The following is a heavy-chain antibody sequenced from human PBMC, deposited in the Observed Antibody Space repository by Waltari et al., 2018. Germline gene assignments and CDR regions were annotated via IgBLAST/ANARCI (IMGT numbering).Heavy chain of an antibody. Sequence: EGQLVESGGGLVKPGGSLRLSCAASGFIFRSFDMSWVRQTPGKGLEWVSSITSSSSYAYSADSVKGRFAISRDNAKDSLYLHLTSLRAEDTAVYYCARSYSSVWYDAFDIWGQGTAVTVSS. J-gene: IGHJ3*02. CDR2: ITSSSSYA. CDR1: GFIFRSFD. CDR3: ARSYSSVWYDAFDI. V-gene: IGHV3-21*02. D-gene: IGHD6-13*01.